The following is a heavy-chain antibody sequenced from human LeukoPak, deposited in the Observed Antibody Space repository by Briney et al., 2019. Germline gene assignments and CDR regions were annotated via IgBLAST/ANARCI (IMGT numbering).Heavy chain of an antibody. J-gene: IGHJ4*02. D-gene: IGHD3-22*01. CDR1: GYTFTGYY. V-gene: IGHV1-2*02. CDR3: ARQTHYYDSSGYYYEFNNGLDY. Sequence: APVKVSCKASGYTFTGYYMHWVRQAPGQGLEWMGWINPNSGGTNYAQKFQGRVTMTRDTSISTAYMELSRLRSDDTAVYYCARQTHYYDSSGYYYEFNNGLDYWGQGTLVTVSS. CDR2: INPNSGGT.